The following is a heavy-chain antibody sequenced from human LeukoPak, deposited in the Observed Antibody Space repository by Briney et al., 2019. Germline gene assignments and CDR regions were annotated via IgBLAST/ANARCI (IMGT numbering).Heavy chain of an antibody. Sequence: VKVSCKASGYTFTSYGISWVRQAPGQGLEWMGWISAYNGNTNYAQKLQGRVTMTTDTSTSTAYMELRSLRSDDTAVYYSAREGGDYVWGSYRYWGQGTLVTVSS. CDR2: ISAYNGNT. CDR3: AREGGDYVWGSYRY. CDR1: GYTFTSYG. D-gene: IGHD3-16*02. J-gene: IGHJ4*02. V-gene: IGHV1-18*01.